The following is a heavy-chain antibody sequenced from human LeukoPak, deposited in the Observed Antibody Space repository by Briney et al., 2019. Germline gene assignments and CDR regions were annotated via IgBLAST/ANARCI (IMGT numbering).Heavy chain of an antibody. CDR2: INPNSGGT. V-gene: IGHV1-2*02. Sequence: ASVKVSCKASGYTFTDYYMHWVRQAPGQGLEWMGWINPNSGGTNYAQKFQGRVTMTRDTSISTAYMELSRLRSDDTAVYYCARDLSIAARRNTFDYWGQGTLVTVSS. J-gene: IGHJ4*02. D-gene: IGHD6-6*01. CDR1: GYTFTDYY. CDR3: ARDLSIAARRNTFDY.